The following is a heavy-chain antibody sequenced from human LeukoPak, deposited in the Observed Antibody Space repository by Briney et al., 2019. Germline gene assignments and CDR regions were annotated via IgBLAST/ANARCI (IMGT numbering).Heavy chain of an antibody. CDR2: IYYSGST. Sequence: RPSETLSLTCTVSGGSISSYYWSWIRQPPGKGLEWIGYIYYSGSTNYNPSLKSRVTISADTSKNQFSLKLSSVTAADTAVYYCARDSYILGYFDYWGQGTLVTVSS. CDR1: GGSISSYY. CDR3: ARDSYILGYFDY. J-gene: IGHJ4*02. V-gene: IGHV4-59*01. D-gene: IGHD3-16*01.